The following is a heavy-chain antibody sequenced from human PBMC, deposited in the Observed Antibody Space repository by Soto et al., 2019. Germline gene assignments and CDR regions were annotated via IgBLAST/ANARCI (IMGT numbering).Heavy chain of an antibody. CDR3: ARDRITMVRGDYYYGMDV. CDR1: GFTFSSYG. D-gene: IGHD3-10*01. J-gene: IGHJ6*01. V-gene: IGHV3-30*03. Sequence: QVQLVESGGGVVQPGRSLRLSCAASGFTFSSYGMHWVRQAPGKGLEWVAVISYDGSNKYYADSVKGRFTISRDNSKNTLYLQMNSLRAEDTAVYYCARDRITMVRGDYYYGMDVW. CDR2: ISYDGSNK.